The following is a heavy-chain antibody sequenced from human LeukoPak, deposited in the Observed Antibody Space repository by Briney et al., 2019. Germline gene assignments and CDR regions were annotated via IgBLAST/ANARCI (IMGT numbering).Heavy chain of an antibody. J-gene: IGHJ5*02. V-gene: IGHV4-61*02. CDR1: GGSISSSSYY. CDR3: ARGVSQVRGMWFDP. D-gene: IGHD3-10*01. Sequence: SETLSLTCTVSGGSISSSSYYWGWIRQPAGKDLEWIGRIHTSGSTDYNPSLRSRVTISLDTSKNHFSLQLTSVTAADTAVYYCARGVSQVRGMWFDPWGQGTLVTVSS. CDR2: IHTSGST.